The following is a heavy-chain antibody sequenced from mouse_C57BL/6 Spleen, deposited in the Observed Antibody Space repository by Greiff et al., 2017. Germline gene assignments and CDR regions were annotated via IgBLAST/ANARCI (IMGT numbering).Heavy chain of an antibody. CDR1: GFTFSDYG. D-gene: IGHD3-3*01. CDR3: ARETGCARDCDLDY. J-gene: IGHJ4*01. CDR2: ISSGSSTI. Sequence: EVKLVESGGGLVKPGGSLKLSCAASGFTFSDYGMHWVRQAPEKGLEWVAYISSGSSTIYYADTVKGLYTISRDDAKNTQFLHMTRLRSEDTAMYYCARETGCARDCDLDYWGQGTTVTVSS. V-gene: IGHV5-17*01.